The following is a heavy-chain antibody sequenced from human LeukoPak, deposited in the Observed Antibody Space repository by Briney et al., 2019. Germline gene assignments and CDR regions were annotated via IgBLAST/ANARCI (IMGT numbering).Heavy chain of an antibody. Sequence: GGSLRLSCAASGFTFSSYAMNWVRQAPGQGLEWVSAISGSGGSTYYADSVKGRFTISRDNSKNTLYLQMNSLRAEDTAVYYCAKDIGDYDILTGSSSGFDYWGQGTLVTVSS. V-gene: IGHV3-23*01. CDR2: ISGSGGST. J-gene: IGHJ4*02. CDR1: GFTFSSYA. D-gene: IGHD3-9*01. CDR3: AKDIGDYDILTGSSSGFDY.